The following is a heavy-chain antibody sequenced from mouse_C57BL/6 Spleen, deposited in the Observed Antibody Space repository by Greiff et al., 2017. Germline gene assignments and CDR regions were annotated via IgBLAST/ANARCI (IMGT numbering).Heavy chain of an antibody. D-gene: IGHD4-1*01. CDR3: ARDMGRLYYFDY. J-gene: IGHJ2*01. CDR1: GFTFSDYY. V-gene: IGHV5-16*01. Sequence: EVHLVESEGGLVQPGSSMKLSCTASGFTFSDYYMAWVRQVPEKGLEWVANINYDGSSTYYLDSLKSRFIISRDNAKNILYLQMSSLKSDDTATYYCARDMGRLYYFDYWGQGTTLTVSS. CDR2: INYDGSST.